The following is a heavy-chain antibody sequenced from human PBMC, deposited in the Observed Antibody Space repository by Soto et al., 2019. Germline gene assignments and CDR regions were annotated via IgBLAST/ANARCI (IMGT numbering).Heavy chain of an antibody. V-gene: IGHV5-10-1*01. CDR2: IDPSDSQT. Sequence: ESLKISCKGFGYSFAGYWITWVRQKPGKGLEWMGRIDPSDSQTYYSPSFRGHVTISATKSITTVFLQWSSLRASDTAMYYCARRIYDSDTGPNFQYYFDSWGQGTPVTVSS. CDR1: GYSFAGYW. D-gene: IGHD3-22*01. J-gene: IGHJ4*02. CDR3: ARRIYDSDTGPNFQYYFDS.